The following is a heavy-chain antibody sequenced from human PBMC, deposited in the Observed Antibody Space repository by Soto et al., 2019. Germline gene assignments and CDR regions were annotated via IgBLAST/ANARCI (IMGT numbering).Heavy chain of an antibody. CDR2: ISAYNGNT. Sequence: ASVNVSFKASCYTFTSYCISCVRQAPLQGLELMGWISAYNGNTNYAQKLQGRVTMNTDTSTSKAYMELRSLRSDDTAVYYCESRLPPPYSSGPVDYWGQGTLVTVSS. J-gene: IGHJ4*02. CDR3: ESRLPPPYSSGPVDY. D-gene: IGHD6-19*01. CDR1: CYTFTSYC. V-gene: IGHV1-18*04.